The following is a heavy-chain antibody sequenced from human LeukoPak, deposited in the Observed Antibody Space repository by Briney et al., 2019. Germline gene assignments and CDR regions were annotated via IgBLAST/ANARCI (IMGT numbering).Heavy chain of an antibody. D-gene: IGHD5-12*01. Sequence: ASVKASCKASGYTFTSYGISWVRQAPGQGLEWMGWISAYNGNTNYAQKLQGRVTMTTDTSTSTAYMELRSLRSDDTAVYYCARDPPRYSGYDYFGFDYWGQGTLVTVSS. CDR2: ISAYNGNT. V-gene: IGHV1-18*01. CDR1: GYTFTSYG. CDR3: ARDPPRYSGYDYFGFDY. J-gene: IGHJ4*02.